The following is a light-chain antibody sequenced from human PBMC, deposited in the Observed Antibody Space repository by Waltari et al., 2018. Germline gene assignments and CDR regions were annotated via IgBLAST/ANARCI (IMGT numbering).Light chain of an antibody. CDR1: QSVNSNY. V-gene: IGKV3-20*01. CDR2: GAS. CDR3: QQYASLPLT. Sequence: EIVLTQSPGTLSLSPGERATPSCRASQSVNSNYFAWYQQKPGQTPRLLIYGASSRSTGIPDRFSGSGSGTDFTLTISRLEPEDFAVYYCQQYASLPLTFGGGTKVEIK. J-gene: IGKJ4*01.